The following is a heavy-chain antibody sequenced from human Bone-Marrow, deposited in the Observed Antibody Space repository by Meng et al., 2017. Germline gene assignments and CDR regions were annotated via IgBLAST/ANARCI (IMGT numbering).Heavy chain of an antibody. CDR3: AKAGGFGDHSSPFDY. D-gene: IGHD3-10*01. J-gene: IGHJ4*02. V-gene: IGHV3-11*01. Sequence: GRFTVSRDNTKNSLYLQMNSLRVEDTAVYYCAKAGGFGDHSSPFDYWGQGTLVTVSS.